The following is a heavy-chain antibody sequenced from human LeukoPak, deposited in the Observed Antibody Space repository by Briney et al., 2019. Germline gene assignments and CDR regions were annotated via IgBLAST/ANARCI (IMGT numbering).Heavy chain of an antibody. D-gene: IGHD2-2*01. V-gene: IGHV4-34*01. CDR1: GGSFSGYY. J-gene: IGHJ5*02. CDR2: INHSGST. CDR3: ARGGIVVVPAAPPNWFDP. Sequence: SETPSLTCAVYGGSFSGYYWSWIRQPPGKGLEWIGEINHSGSTNYNPSLKSRVTISVDTSKNQFSLKLSSVTAADTAVYYCARGGIVVVPAAPPNWFDPWGQGTLVTVSS.